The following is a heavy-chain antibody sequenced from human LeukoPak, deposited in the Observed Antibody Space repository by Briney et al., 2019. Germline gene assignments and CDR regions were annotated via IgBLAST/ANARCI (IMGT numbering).Heavy chain of an antibody. J-gene: IGHJ5*02. Sequence: ASVKVSCKASGGTFSSYTISWVRQAPGQGLEWMGRIIPILGIANYAQKFQGRVTITADKSTSTAYMELSSLRSEDTAVYYCARDFGGRIAAPLGRRWFDPWGQGTLVTVSS. CDR3: ARDFGGRIAAPLGRRWFDP. CDR2: IIPILGIA. D-gene: IGHD6-6*01. CDR1: GGTFSSYT. V-gene: IGHV1-69*04.